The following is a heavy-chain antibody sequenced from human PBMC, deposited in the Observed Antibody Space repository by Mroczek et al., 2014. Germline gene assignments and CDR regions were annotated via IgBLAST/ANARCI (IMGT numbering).Heavy chain of an antibody. J-gene: IGHJ4*02. D-gene: IGHD5-24*01. Sequence: QVQLQESGPGLVKPSQTLSLTCTVSGGSISSGSYYWSWIRQPAGKGLEWIGRIYTSGSTNYNPSLKSRVTISVDTSKNHVLPRRLSSVTAADTAVYYCARGGRWLQLTALDYWGQGTLVTVSS. CDR2: IYTSGST. CDR1: GGSISSGSYY. V-gene: IGHV4-61*02. CDR3: ARGGRWLQLTALDY.